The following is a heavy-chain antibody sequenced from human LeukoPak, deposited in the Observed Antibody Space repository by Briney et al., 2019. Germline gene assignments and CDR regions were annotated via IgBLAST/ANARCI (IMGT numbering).Heavy chain of an antibody. J-gene: IGHJ4*02. CDR1: GFTFSSYG. V-gene: IGHV3-30*02. CDR2: IRYDGSNK. D-gene: IGHD5-18*01. CDR3: AKDFNSYGYVGFDY. Sequence: GGSLRLSCAASGFTFSSYGMHWVRQAPGKGLEWVAFIRYDGSNKYYADSVKGRFTISRDNSKNTLYLQMNSLRAEDTAVYYCAKDFNSYGYVGFDYWGQGTLVTVSS.